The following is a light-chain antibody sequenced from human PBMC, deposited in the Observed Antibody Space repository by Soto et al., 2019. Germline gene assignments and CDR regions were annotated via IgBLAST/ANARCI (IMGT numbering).Light chain of an antibody. J-gene: IGLJ1*01. Sequence: QSAVTQPRSVSGSPGQSITISCTGSTSDFGAYSFASWYQQHPGASPKLLIHDVNKRPPVVPDRFSASKSGNTASLTISGLKAEDEADYFCCSDAGAHRYGCGSGTKVT. V-gene: IGLV2-11*01. CDR2: DVN. CDR1: TSDFGAYSF. CDR3: CSDAGAHRYG.